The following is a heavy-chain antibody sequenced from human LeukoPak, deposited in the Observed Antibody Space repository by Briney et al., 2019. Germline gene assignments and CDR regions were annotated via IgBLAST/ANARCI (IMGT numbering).Heavy chain of an antibody. CDR1: GGSFSGYY. J-gene: IGHJ6*03. CDR2: INHSRST. Sequence: NPSETLSLTCAVYGGSFSGYYWSWIRQPPGKGLEWIGEINHSRSTKYSPSLKSRVTISVDTSKNQFSLKLSSVTAADTAVYYCARRVGRWFGERAYYYNYMDVWDKGTPVTISS. CDR3: ARRVGRWFGERAYYYNYMDV. V-gene: IGHV4-34*01. D-gene: IGHD3-10*01.